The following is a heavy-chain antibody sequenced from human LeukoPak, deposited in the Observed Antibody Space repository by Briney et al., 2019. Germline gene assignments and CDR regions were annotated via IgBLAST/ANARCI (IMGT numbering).Heavy chain of an antibody. CDR2: IYYTGRT. CDR3: ARNLIPEQLVLNF. Sequence: PSETLSLTCTVSGGSINDYYWSWIRQSPGKGLEWIGYIYYTGRTKYNPSVQSRVTISVDTSKNQFSLNLRSVTPEDTAVYYCARNLIPEQLVLNFWGQGTLVTVSS. D-gene: IGHD6-13*01. J-gene: IGHJ4*02. V-gene: IGHV4-59*01. CDR1: GGSINDYY.